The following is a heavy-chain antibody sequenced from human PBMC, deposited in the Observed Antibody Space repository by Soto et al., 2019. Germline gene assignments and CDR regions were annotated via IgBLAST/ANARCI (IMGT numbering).Heavy chain of an antibody. V-gene: IGHV4-30-4*01. Sequence: SETLSLTCTVSGGSISSGDYYWSWIRQPPGKGLEWIGYIYYSGSTYYNPSLKSRVTISVDTSKNQFSLKLSSVTAADTAVYYCARPRRGYRYGYLDYWGQGTLGTVSS. CDR1: GGSISSGDYY. CDR2: IYYSGST. J-gene: IGHJ4*02. CDR3: ARPRRGYRYGYLDY. D-gene: IGHD5-18*01.